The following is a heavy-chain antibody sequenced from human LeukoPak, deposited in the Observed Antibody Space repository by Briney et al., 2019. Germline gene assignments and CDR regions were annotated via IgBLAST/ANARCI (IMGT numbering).Heavy chain of an antibody. CDR3: ARGGYYGSGSYEGYFDY. Sequence: PAGGSLRLSCAASGFTFSSYAMHWVRQAPGKGLEWVAVISYDGSNKYYADSVKGRLTISRDNSKNTLYLQMNSLRAEDTAVYYCARGGYYGSGSYEGYFDYWGQGTLVTVSS. D-gene: IGHD3-10*01. J-gene: IGHJ4*02. CDR2: ISYDGSNK. V-gene: IGHV3-30-3*01. CDR1: GFTFSSYA.